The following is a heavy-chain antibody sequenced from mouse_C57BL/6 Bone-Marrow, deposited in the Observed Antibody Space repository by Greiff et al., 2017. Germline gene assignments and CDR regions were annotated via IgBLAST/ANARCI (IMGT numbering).Heavy chain of an antibody. V-gene: IGHV5-12*01. CDR1: GFTFSDYY. CDR3: ARQGLITTVVDWYFDV. CDR2: ISNGGGST. J-gene: IGHJ1*03. Sequence: EVHLVESGGGLVQPGGSLKLSCAASGFTFSDYYMYWVRQTPEKRLEWVAYISNGGGSTYYPDTVKGRFTISRANAKNTLYLQMSRLKSEDTAMYYCARQGLITTVVDWYFDVWGTGTTVTVSS. D-gene: IGHD1-1*01.